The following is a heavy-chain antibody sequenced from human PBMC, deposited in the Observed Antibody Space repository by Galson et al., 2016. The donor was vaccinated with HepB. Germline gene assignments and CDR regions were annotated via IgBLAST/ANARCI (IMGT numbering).Heavy chain of an antibody. CDR3: ARDMARLYDVVTGRVNYGLDV. CDR2: VKRDGNET. J-gene: IGHJ6*02. D-gene: IGHD3-9*01. CDR1: GFTFSAYW. V-gene: IGHV3-7*01. Sequence: SLRLSCAASGFTFSAYWMTWVRQAPGKGLEWVANVKRDGNETHSVDSVKGRFTISRDNTKNSLYLQMNSLRVEDTAVYYCARDMARLYDVVTGRVNYGLDVWGQGTTVTVSS.